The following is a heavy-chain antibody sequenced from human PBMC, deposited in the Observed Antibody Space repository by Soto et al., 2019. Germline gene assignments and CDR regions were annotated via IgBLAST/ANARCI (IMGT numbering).Heavy chain of an antibody. CDR3: TKEYYYYMDV. CDR1: GFRVKTTY. CDR2: IQNSGST. J-gene: IGHJ6*03. V-gene: IGHV3-66*01. Sequence: GGSLRLSCVASGFRVKTTYVNWVRQAPGKGLEWVSLIQNSGSTFYAGSVRGRFTISKDNSKNTVYLQVNSLRAEDTAVYYCTKEYYYYMDVWGKGTTVTVSS.